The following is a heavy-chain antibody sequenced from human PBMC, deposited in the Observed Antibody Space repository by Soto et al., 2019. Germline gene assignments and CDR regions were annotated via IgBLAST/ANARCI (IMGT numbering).Heavy chain of an antibody. Sequence: DVQLLDSGGSLVQPGGSLRLSCAASGFTFNAYSLRWVRQAPGKGLEWVSAISTTGGSTYYTDSVKGRFAISRDNSQNTLYLQMNSLRADYTAVYYCARPDGATSNFRYWGQGNLVTVSS. D-gene: IGHD2-8*02. J-gene: IGHJ4*02. CDR2: ISTTGGST. CDR1: GFTFNAYS. CDR3: ARPDGATSNFRY. V-gene: IGHV3-23*01.